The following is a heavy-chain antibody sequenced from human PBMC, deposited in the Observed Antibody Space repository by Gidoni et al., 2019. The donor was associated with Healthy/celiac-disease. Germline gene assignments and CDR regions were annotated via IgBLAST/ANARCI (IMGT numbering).Heavy chain of an antibody. CDR1: GGTFSSYA. V-gene: IGHV1-69*12. CDR2: IIPIFGPA. J-gene: IGHJ3*02. CDR3: ARVPDGYNWSPYFDM. D-gene: IGHD5-12*01. Sequence: QVQLVQSGAEVKKPGSSVKVSCKASGGTFSSYAISWGRQAPGQGLEWMGGIIPIFGPANYAQKFQGRVTITADESTSTAYMELSSLRSEDTAVYYCARVPDGYNWSPYFDMWGQGTMVTVSS.